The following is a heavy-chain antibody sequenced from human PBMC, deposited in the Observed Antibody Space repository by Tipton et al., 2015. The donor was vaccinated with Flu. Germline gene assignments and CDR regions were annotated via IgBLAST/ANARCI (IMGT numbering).Heavy chain of an antibody. V-gene: IGHV4-34*01. Sequence: TLSLTCAVYGGSFSGYYWSWIRQPPGKGLEWIGEINHSGSTNYSPSLKSRVAISVDTSKNQFSLRLTSVTAADTAVYYCARRDFSNYVSEPKNWFDPWGQGTLVTVSS. CDR1: GGSFSGYY. CDR2: INHSGST. D-gene: IGHD4-11*01. CDR3: ARRDFSNYVSEPKNWFDP. J-gene: IGHJ5*02.